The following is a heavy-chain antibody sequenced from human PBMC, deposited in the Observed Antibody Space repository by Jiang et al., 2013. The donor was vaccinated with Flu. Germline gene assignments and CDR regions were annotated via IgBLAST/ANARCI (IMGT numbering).Heavy chain of an antibody. J-gene: IGHJ3*02. CDR1: GYTFTSYA. D-gene: IGHD2-21*01. V-gene: IGHV7-4-1*02. CDR2: INTNTGNP. Sequence: SGSELKKPGASVKVSCKASGYTFTSYAMNWVRQAPGQGLEWMGWINTNTGNPTYAQGFTGRFVFSLDTSVSTAYLQISSLKAEDTAVYYCARDGQLAYCGGDCEYAFDIWGQGTMVTVSS. CDR3: ARDGQLAYCGGDCEYAFDI.